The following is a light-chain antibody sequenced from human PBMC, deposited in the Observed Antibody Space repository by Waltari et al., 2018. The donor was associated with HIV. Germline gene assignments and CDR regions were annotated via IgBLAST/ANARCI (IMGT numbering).Light chain of an antibody. CDR2: KAS. J-gene: IGKJ2*01. V-gene: IGKV1-5*03. CDR1: PTISRW. CDR3: QQYKSSPYT. Sequence: IQMTQSPSTLSASVGDRVTITCRASPTISRWLAWYQQKPVKAPKLLISKASTLESGVPSRLSGSGSGTEFTLNISSLQPDDFATYYCQQYKSSPYTFGQGKKLEIK.